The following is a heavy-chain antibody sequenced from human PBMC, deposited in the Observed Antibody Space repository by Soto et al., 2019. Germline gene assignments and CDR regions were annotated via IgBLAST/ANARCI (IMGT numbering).Heavy chain of an antibody. D-gene: IGHD2-21*01. Sequence: EVQLVESGGGLVQPGGSLKLSCAASGFTFTDSAIHWVRQAYGKGPEWVGRIRNKVNTYATAYAASVKGRFTISRDDATGTTYLQMNSLKTEDTAVYYCSRRRDWTATDPLDYWGQGTLVTVSS. V-gene: IGHV3-73*02. J-gene: IGHJ4*02. CDR1: GFTFTDSA. CDR3: SRRRDWTATDPLDY. CDR2: IRNKVNTYAT.